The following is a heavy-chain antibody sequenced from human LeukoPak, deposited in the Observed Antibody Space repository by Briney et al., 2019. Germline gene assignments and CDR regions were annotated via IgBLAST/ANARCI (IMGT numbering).Heavy chain of an antibody. Sequence: GGSLRLSCAASGLTVSSNYMSWVRQAPGKGLEWVSLINWDGGSTYYADSVKGRFTISRDNSKNSLYLQMNSLRAEDTALYYCAIDKGKWELLRYYFDYWGQGTLVTVSS. D-gene: IGHD1-26*01. J-gene: IGHJ4*02. CDR3: AIDKGKWELLRYYFDY. CDR2: INWDGGST. V-gene: IGHV3-43D*03. CDR1: GLTVSSNY.